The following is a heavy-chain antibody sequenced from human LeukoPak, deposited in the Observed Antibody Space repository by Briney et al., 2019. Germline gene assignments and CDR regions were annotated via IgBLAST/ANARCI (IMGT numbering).Heavy chain of an antibody. Sequence: GGSLRLSCAASGFTFSSYSMNWVRQAPGKGLEWVSSISSSSSYIYYADSVKGRFTISRDNAKNSLYLQMNSLRAEDTAVYYCASAADCYDSSGYLRVYYFDYWGQGTLVTVSS. J-gene: IGHJ4*02. V-gene: IGHV3-21*01. CDR1: GFTFSSYS. CDR3: ASAADCYDSSGYLRVYYFDY. CDR2: ISSSSSYI. D-gene: IGHD3-22*01.